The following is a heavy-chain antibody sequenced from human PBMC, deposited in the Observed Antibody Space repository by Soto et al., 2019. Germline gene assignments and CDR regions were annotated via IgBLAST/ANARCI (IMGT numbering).Heavy chain of an antibody. CDR3: ASHPTSITTAANAPYDY. V-gene: IGHV3-53*01. D-gene: IGHD3-10*01. Sequence: PGGSLRLSCAVSDFTVSTNYMTWVRQAPGKGLEWVSVIYSDGSTYYADSVKDRFTISRDNTKNTVYLQMNSLRAEDTAVYYCASHPTSITTAANAPYDYWGRGTLVTVSS. J-gene: IGHJ4*02. CDR1: DFTVSTNY. CDR2: IYSDGST.